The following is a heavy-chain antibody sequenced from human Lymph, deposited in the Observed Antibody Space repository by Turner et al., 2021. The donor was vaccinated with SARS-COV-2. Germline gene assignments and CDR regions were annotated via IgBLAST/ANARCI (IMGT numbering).Heavy chain of an antibody. CDR2: ISYDGSDK. CDR1: GFTFSSYA. V-gene: IGHV3-30*04. Sequence: QVQLVESGGGVVQPGRSLRLSCAASGFTFSSYAMHWVRQAPGKGLEWVAFISYDGSDKYYADSVKGRFTFSRDNSKNTLYLQMNSLRAEDTAVYYCARDRDSSGWVDYWGKGTLVTVSS. CDR3: ARDRDSSGWVDY. D-gene: IGHD3-22*01. J-gene: IGHJ4*02.